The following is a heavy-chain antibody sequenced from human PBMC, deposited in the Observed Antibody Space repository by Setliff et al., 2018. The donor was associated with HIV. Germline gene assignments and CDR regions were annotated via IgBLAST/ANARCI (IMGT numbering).Heavy chain of an antibody. J-gene: IGHJ4*02. CDR3: VRGDSRDF. CDR1: GFTFSSYV. V-gene: IGHV3-48*03. CDR2: ISSGGDVT. Sequence: PGGSLRLSCTSSGFTFSSYVMTWVRQAPGKGLEWISYISSGGDVTYYTDSVKGRFTVSRDNAKKSLYLQMNSLRAEDTAVYYCVRGDSRDFWGQGTLVTVSS. D-gene: IGHD1-26*01.